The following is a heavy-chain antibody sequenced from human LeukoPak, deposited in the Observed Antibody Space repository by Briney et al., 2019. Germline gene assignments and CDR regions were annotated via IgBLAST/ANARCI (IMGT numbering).Heavy chain of an antibody. D-gene: IGHD6-13*01. Sequence: GGSLRLSCAASGFTVSSNYMSWVRQAPGKGPEWVSVIYSGGSTYYADSVKGRFTISRDNSKNTLYLQMNSLRAEDTAVYYCARGGIAAAGPGYWGQGTLVTVSS. CDR2: IYSGGST. V-gene: IGHV3-53*01. CDR1: GFTVSSNY. J-gene: IGHJ4*02. CDR3: ARGGIAAAGPGY.